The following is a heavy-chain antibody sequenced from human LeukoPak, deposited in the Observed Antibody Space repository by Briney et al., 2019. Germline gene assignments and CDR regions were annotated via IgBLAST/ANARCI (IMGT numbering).Heavy chain of an antibody. J-gene: IGHJ4*02. D-gene: IGHD6-19*01. V-gene: IGHV3-23*01. CDR3: AKDINVVAGTALFDY. Sequence: SGGSLRLSCAASGFTFSSYAMSWVRQAPGKGLEWVSAISGSGGSTYYADSVKGPFTISRDNSKNTLYLQMNSLRAEDTAVYYCAKDINVVAGTALFDYWGQGTLVTVSS. CDR1: GFTFSSYA. CDR2: ISGSGGST.